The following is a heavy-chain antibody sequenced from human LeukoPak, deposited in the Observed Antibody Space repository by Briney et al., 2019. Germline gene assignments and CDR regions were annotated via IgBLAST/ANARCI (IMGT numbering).Heavy chain of an antibody. CDR3: ARAPLLWFGESTSKFDY. J-gene: IGHJ4*02. CDR2: ISGSGGST. D-gene: IGHD3-10*01. CDR1: GFTFSSYG. V-gene: IGHV3-23*01. Sequence: PGGSLRLSCAASGFTFSSYGMSWVRQAPGKGLEWVSAISGSGGSTYYADSVKGRFTISRDNSKNTLYLQMNSLRSEDTAVYYCARAPLLWFGESTSKFDYWGQGTLVTVSS.